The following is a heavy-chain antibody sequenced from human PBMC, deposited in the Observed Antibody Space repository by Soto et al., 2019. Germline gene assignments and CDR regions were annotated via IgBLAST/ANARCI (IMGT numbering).Heavy chain of an antibody. CDR2: ISWNSGSI. CDR1: GFTFDDYA. D-gene: IGHD3-16*01. CDR3: ARSWVTTFAFDAFDI. Sequence: HPGGSLRLSCAASGFTFDDYAMHWVRQAPGKGLEWVSGISWNSGSIGYAESVKGRFTISRDNAKNSLYLQMNSLRADDTALYYCARSWVTTFAFDAFDIWGQGTMVTVSS. V-gene: IGHV3-9*01. J-gene: IGHJ3*02.